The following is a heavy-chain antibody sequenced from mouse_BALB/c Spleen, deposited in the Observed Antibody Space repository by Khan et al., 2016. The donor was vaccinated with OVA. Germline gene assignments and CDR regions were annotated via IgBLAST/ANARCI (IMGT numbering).Heavy chain of an antibody. V-gene: IGHV5-6*01. CDR3: TRLAYYYNSEGFAY. CDR1: GFTFSTYG. CDR2: ISSGGSYT. Sequence: EVELVESGGDLVKPGGSLKLSCAASGFTFSTYGMSWVRQTPDKRLEWVATISSGGSYTYYPDSVKGRFTISRDNAKNTPNLQMRSLKSADTAMYYCTRLAYYYNSEGFAYWGQGTLVTVSA. D-gene: IGHD1-1*01. J-gene: IGHJ3*01.